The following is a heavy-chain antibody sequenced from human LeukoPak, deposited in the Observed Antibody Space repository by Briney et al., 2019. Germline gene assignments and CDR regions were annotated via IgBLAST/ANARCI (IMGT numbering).Heavy chain of an antibody. D-gene: IGHD2-2*01. CDR1: GGTFSSYT. Sequence: SVKVSCKASGGTFSSYTISWVRQAPGQGLEWMGRIIPILGIANYAQKFQGRVTITADESTSTAYMELSSPRSEDTAVYYCARDDYCSSTSCCSRKGNWFDPWGQGTLVTVSS. V-gene: IGHV1-69*04. CDR2: IIPILGIA. J-gene: IGHJ5*02. CDR3: ARDDYCSSTSCCSRKGNWFDP.